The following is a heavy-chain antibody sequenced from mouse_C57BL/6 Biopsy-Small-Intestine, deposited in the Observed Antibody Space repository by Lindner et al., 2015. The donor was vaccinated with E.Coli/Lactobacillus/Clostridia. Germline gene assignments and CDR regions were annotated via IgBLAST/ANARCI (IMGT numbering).Heavy chain of an antibody. D-gene: IGHD1-1*02. CDR3: ARHGGGRAMDY. V-gene: IGHV5-6*01. CDR2: ISSGGSYT. Sequence: VQLQESGGDLVKPGGSLKLSCAASGFTFSSYGMSWVRQTPDKRLEWVATISSGGSYTYYPDSVKGRFTISRDNAKNTLYLQMSSLKSEDTAMYYCARHGGGRAMDYWGQGTSVTVSS. CDR1: GFTFSSYG. J-gene: IGHJ4*01.